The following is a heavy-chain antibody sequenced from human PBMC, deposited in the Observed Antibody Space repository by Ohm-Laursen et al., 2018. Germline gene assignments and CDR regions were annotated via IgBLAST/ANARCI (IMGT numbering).Heavy chain of an antibody. CDR1: GGSISSYY. Sequence: SETLSLTCTVSGGSISSYYWSWIRQPPGKGLEWIGYIYYSGSTNHNPSLKSRVTISVDTSKNQFSLKLSSVTAADTAVYYCASADYYGSGSYYPNYYYYYGMDVWGQGTTVTVSS. CDR3: ASADYYGSGSYYPNYYYYYGMDV. V-gene: IGHV4-59*08. D-gene: IGHD3-10*01. CDR2: IYYSGST. J-gene: IGHJ6*02.